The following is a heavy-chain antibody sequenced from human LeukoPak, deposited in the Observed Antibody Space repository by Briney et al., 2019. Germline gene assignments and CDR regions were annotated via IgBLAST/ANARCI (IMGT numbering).Heavy chain of an antibody. Sequence: GGSLRLSCAASGFTFSSYGMSWVRQAPGKGLEWVSAISGSGGSTYYADSVKGRFTISRDNSKNTLYLQMNSLRAEDTAVYYCAKDDIVATSIDYWGQGTLVTVSS. V-gene: IGHV3-23*01. J-gene: IGHJ4*02. D-gene: IGHD5-12*01. CDR1: GFTFSSYG. CDR3: AKDDIVATSIDY. CDR2: ISGSGGST.